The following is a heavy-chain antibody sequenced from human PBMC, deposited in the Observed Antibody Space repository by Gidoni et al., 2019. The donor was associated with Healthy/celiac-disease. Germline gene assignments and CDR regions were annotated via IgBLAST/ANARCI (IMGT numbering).Heavy chain of an antibody. Sequence: QVQLVESGGGVVQPGRSLRLSCAASGFTFSRYGMHWVRQAPGKGLKWVAVIWYDGSNKYYADSVKGRFTISRDNSKNTLYLQMNSLRAEDTAVYYCARDPTLYYYDSSGYYYFDYWGQGTLVTVSS. CDR3: ARDPTLYYYDSSGYYYFDY. CDR1: GFTFSRYG. CDR2: IWYDGSNK. D-gene: IGHD3-22*01. J-gene: IGHJ4*02. V-gene: IGHV3-33*01.